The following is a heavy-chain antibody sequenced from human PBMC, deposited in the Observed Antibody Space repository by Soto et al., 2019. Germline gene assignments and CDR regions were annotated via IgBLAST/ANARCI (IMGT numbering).Heavy chain of an antibody. CDR2: IGTLHDT. CDR3: ARQASYWPGGGGWFDP. J-gene: IGHJ5*02. D-gene: IGHD2-8*02. CDR1: GFTFSAYD. V-gene: IGHV3-13*01. Sequence: EVQLVESGGGLVQPGGSLRLSCAASGFTFSAYDMHWVRQPTGKGLEWVSAIGTLHDTYYPDSVKGRFTISRENAKNSLYLQMNSLNTGDTALYYCARQASYWPGGGGWFDPWGQGTLVTVSS.